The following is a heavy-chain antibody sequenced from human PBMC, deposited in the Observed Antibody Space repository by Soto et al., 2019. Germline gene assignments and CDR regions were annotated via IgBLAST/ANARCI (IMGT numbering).Heavy chain of an antibody. J-gene: IGHJ5*02. D-gene: IGHD6-19*01. CDR1: GCTFSSYW. CDR2: IKQDGSEK. CDR3: ARGRSSGWYPKVNWFDP. V-gene: IGHV3-7*05. Sequence: EVQLVESGGGLVQPGGSLRLSCTASGCTFSSYWLRWVHQAPGTGLEWLANIKQDGSEKYYVDSVKGRFTISRDSAKNSLYLQMNSMRSEDTAVYYCARGRSSGWYPKVNWFDPWGQGSLVTVSS.